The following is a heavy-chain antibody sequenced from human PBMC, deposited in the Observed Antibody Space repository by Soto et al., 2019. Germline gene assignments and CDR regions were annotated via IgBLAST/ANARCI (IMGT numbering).Heavy chain of an antibody. CDR3: ASDYGDYVGGDYYMDV. Sequence: QVQLVQSGAEVKKPGASVKVSCKASGYTFTSYAMHWVRQAPGQRLEWMGGINAGNGNTKYSQKFQGRVTITRDTSASTAYMELSSLRSEDTAVYYCASDYGDYVGGDYYMDVWGKGTTVTVSS. CDR2: INAGNGNT. V-gene: IGHV1-3*01. D-gene: IGHD4-17*01. CDR1: GYTFTSYA. J-gene: IGHJ6*03.